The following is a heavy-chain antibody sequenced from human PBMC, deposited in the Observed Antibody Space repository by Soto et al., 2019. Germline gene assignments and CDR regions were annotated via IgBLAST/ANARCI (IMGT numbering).Heavy chain of an antibody. V-gene: IGHV1-8*01. Sequence: QVQLVQSGAEVKKPGASVKVSCKASGYTFTSYDINWVRQATGQGLEWMGWMNPNSGNTGYAQKCQGEVTMTRNTSISKPYMELSSLRSEDTAVYYCARGVPNRYCRSTGCPPAAFDIGGQGKMVTVS. CDR1: GYTFTSYD. CDR3: ARGVPNRYCRSTGCPPAAFDI. J-gene: IGHJ3*02. D-gene: IGHD2-2*01. CDR2: MNPNSGNT.